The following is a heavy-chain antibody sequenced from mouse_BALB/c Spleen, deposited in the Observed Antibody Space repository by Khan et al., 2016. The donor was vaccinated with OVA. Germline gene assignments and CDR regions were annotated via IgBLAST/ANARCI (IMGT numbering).Heavy chain of an antibody. CDR1: GYSITSDYA. D-gene: IGHD2-4*01. V-gene: IGHV3-2*02. Sequence: EVKLLESGPGLVKPSQSLSLTCTVTGYSITSDYAWNWIRQFPGNKLEWRGYISSSGSTNYNPALKSRTSITVDTSNNQFFLQLNSVTTEDTATYYCARDDSRYNYAMGYWGQGTSVTVSS. CDR3: ARDDSRYNYAMGY. J-gene: IGHJ4*01. CDR2: ISSSGST.